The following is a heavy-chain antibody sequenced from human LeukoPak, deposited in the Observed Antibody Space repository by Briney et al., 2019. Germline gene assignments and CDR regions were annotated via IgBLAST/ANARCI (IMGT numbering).Heavy chain of an antibody. J-gene: IGHJ4*01. CDR1: GFTVSRYY. D-gene: IGHD2/OR15-2a*01. CDR2: IYSAGSA. Sequence: GGSLRLSCAASGFTVSRYYMSWVLQAPGKGLEWVSTIYSAGSAYYADSVTGRFSISRDNSNNTLYLHMNSLRAEDTAVYYCARGIYGPYYFDYWGQGTLVTVSS. CDR3: ARGIYGPYYFDY. V-gene: IGHV3-53*01.